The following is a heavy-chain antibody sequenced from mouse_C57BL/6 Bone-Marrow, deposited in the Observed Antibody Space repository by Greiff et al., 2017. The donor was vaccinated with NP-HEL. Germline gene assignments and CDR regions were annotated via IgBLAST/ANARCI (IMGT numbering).Heavy chain of an antibody. V-gene: IGHV1-72*01. Sequence: QVQLQQPGAELVKPGASVKLSCKASGYTFTSYWMHWVKQRPGRGLEWIGRIDPNSGGTKYNEKFKSKATLTVDKPSSTAYMQLSGLTSEDSAVYYCARALTTVVKGYYFDYWGQGTTLTVSS. CDR1: GYTFTSYW. CDR3: ARALTTVVKGYYFDY. CDR2: IDPNSGGT. J-gene: IGHJ2*01. D-gene: IGHD1-1*01.